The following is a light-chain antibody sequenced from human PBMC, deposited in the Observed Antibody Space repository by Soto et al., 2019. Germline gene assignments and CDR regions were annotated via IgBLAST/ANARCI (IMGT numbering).Light chain of an antibody. J-gene: IGKJ1*01. CDR2: LGF. V-gene: IGKV2-28*01. CDR3: MQALNTPST. Sequence: DIVVTQCPLSLPVTPGEPASISCRSSQSLLHSNGYNYLHWYLQKPGQSPQLLIYLGFNRASGVPDRFSGSGSGKDFTLKISRVEAEDVGVYYCMQALNTPSTFGQGTKVEIX. CDR1: QSLLHSNGYNY.